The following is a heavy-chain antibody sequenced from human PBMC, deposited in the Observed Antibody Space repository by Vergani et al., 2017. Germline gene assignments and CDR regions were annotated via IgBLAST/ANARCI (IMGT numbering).Heavy chain of an antibody. CDR2: INTNSRTT. Sequence: EVQLVESGGGLVQPGGSLRLSCAASGFFFSSYTMNWVRQAPGKGLEWISSINTNSRTTYYADSVKGRFTISRDNDNNSLFLQMSSLKAEDTAVYYCAIADYGGYSDYWGQGILVTVSS. J-gene: IGHJ4*02. CDR1: GFFFSSYT. D-gene: IGHD4-23*01. V-gene: IGHV3-48*04. CDR3: AIADYGGYSDY.